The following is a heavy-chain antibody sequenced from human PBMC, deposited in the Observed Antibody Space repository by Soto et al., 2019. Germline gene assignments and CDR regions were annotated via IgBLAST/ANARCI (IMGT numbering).Heavy chain of an antibody. CDR2: IMPIFRTP. Sequence: QVQLEQSGAEVKKPGSSVKVSCKASGGTFSNSAISWVRQAPGQGLEWMGGIMPIFRTPDYAQKFQGRVTITADESTSTAYMELRGLRSDDTAVYYCASDKDRLPLGGNYYYILDVWGQGTTVTVSS. J-gene: IGHJ6*02. V-gene: IGHV1-69*12. CDR1: GGTFSNSA. D-gene: IGHD6-25*01. CDR3: ASDKDRLPLGGNYYYILDV.